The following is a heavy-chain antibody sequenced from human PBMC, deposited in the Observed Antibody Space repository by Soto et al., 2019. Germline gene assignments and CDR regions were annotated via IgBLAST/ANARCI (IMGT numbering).Heavy chain of an antibody. CDR1: GGSLSSSTW. V-gene: IGHV4-4*02. CDR3: VHHGGDPYYHDF. J-gene: IGHJ4*02. D-gene: IGHD4-17*01. CDR2: IYYSGST. Sequence: SETLSLTCAVSGGSLSSSTWWSWVRQPPGKALEWLGEIYYSGSTKYNPSLNSRVSISADQSKNDFSLRLNSVAAADTAVYYCVHHGGDPYYHDFWRQGILATVSS.